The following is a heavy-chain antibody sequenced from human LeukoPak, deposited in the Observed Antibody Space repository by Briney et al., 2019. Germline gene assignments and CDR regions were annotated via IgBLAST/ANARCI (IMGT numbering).Heavy chain of an antibody. Sequence: PGGSRRLSCAASGFTFTNHYMGWVCHAPGEGLEWVARITNTPNNYASQSAASVRGRFTISRDDSKSSLFLQMNSLKTEDTAIYYCARDTATALDYWGQGNLVTVSS. CDR1: GFTFTNHY. CDR2: ITNTPNNYAS. CDR3: ARDTATALDY. J-gene: IGHJ4*02. D-gene: IGHD6-13*01. V-gene: IGHV3-72*01.